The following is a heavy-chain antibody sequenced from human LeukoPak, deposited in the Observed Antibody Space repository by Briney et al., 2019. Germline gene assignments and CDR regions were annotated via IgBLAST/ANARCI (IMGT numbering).Heavy chain of an antibody. D-gene: IGHD6-19*01. J-gene: IGHJ4*02. CDR3: ARPSSGWYLDY. V-gene: IGHV5-51*01. Sequence: GESLKISCKGSGYSFTTNWIGWVRQMPGKGLEWMGIIYPGNSDTRYSPSFQGQVTMSADTSISTAYLQWSSLKASDTAMYYCARPSSGWYLDYWGQGTLVTVSS. CDR2: IYPGNSDT. CDR1: GYSFTTNW.